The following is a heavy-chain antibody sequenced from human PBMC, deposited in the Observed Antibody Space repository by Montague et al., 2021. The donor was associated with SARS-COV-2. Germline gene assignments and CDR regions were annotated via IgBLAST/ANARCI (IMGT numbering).Heavy chain of an antibody. Sequence: TLSLTCTVSGASISSGDYYWSWLRQPAGKGLEWIGRIYTSGGTKYNLSLNSRVTILVDTSKNQVSLNLRSVTAADTAVYSCVRADRRDPDTPHLYYYKGMDLWGQGTTVTVSS. J-gene: IGHJ6*02. CDR2: IYTSGGT. D-gene: IGHD2-15*01. V-gene: IGHV4-61*02. CDR3: VRADRRDPDTPHLYYYKGMDL. CDR1: GASISSGDYY.